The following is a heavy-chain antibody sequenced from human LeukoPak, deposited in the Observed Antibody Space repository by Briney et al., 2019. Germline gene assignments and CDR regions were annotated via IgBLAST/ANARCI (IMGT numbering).Heavy chain of an antibody. J-gene: IGHJ4*02. CDR1: GFTFSNYW. CDR3: ARGPSGYHNT. V-gene: IGHV3-7*01. Sequence: PGGSLRLSCAASGFTFSNYWMSWVRQAPGKGLEWVANIKEDGSEKYYVDSVKGRFTISRDNAKKSLYLQMNSLRAEDTAVYYCARGPSGYHNTGGQGTLVTVSS. CDR2: IKEDGSEK. D-gene: IGHD5-12*01.